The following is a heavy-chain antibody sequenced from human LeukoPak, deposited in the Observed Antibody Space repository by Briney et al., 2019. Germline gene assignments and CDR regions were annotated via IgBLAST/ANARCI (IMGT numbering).Heavy chain of an antibody. CDR3: ARGLFVVVTTYYYGMDV. J-gene: IGHJ6*02. V-gene: IGHV3-48*04. CDR1: GFTFSSYS. CDR2: ISSGSSTI. D-gene: IGHD2-21*02. Sequence: GGSLRLSCVASGFTFSSYSMNWVRQAPGKGLEWVSYISSGSSTIYYADSVKGRFTTSRDNAKNSLYLQMNSLRAEDTAVYYCARGLFVVVTTYYYGMDVWGQGTTVTVSS.